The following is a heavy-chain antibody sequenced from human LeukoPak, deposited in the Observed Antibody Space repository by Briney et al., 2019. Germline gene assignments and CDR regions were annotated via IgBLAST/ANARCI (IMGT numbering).Heavy chain of an antibody. CDR1: GFTFNHYS. Sequence: PGGSLRLSCKASGFTFNHYSMTWVRQVPGRGLEWVSYISTSSNTVYYADSVKGRFTISRDNAKNSLYLQMNSLRAEDTAVYYCARVPLKLYSSGWSNYLDYWGQGTLVTVSS. D-gene: IGHD6-19*01. CDR3: ARVPLKLYSSGWSNYLDY. CDR2: ISTSSNTV. V-gene: IGHV3-48*04. J-gene: IGHJ4*02.